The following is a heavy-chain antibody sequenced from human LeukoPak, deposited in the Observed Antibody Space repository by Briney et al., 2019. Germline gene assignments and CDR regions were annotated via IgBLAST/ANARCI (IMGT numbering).Heavy chain of an antibody. Sequence: GGSLRLSCAASGFTFDDYAMHWVRQAPGKGLEWVSGISWNSGSIGYADSVKGRFTISRDNAKNSLYLQMNSLRAEDTALYYCAKDIASTGTTAFDIWGQGTTVTVSS. CDR3: AKDIASTGTTAFDI. CDR2: ISWNSGSI. CDR1: GFTFDDYA. J-gene: IGHJ3*02. V-gene: IGHV3-9*01. D-gene: IGHD1-7*01.